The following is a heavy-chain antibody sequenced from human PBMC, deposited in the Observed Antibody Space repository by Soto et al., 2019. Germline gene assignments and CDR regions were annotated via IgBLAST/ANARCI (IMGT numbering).Heavy chain of an antibody. D-gene: IGHD5-18*01. J-gene: IGHJ4*02. V-gene: IGHV4-34*01. CDR2: INHSGST. CDR3: ARGLGEYSYGRLDY. CDR1: GGSFSGYY. Sequence: SETPSPPRAGYGGSFSGYYWSWVRQPPGKGLEWVGEINHSGSTNYNPSLKSRVTISVDTSKNQFSLKLSSVTAADTAVYYCARGLGEYSYGRLDYWGQGTLVTVSS.